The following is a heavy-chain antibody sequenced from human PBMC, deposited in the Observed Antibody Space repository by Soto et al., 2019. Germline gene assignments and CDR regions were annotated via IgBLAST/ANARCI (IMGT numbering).Heavy chain of an antibody. V-gene: IGHV4-59*08. D-gene: IGHD1-1*01. J-gene: IGHJ6*02. CDR3: ARQGYGPQHGLVDA. Sequence: QVQLQQSGPGLVKHSETLSLTCTVSGGSIINYYCSWFRQSPGKGLEWIGYINHDGYSAYNLSLKRRITMSADTSKTQFSLMLDSVTATDKAVYYCARQGYGPQHGLVDAWGQGTTVIVSS. CDR1: GGSIINYY. CDR2: INHDGYS.